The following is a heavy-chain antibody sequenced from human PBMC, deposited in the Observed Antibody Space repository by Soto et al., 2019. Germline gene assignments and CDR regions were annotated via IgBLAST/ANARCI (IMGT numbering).Heavy chain of an antibody. Sequence: PWVSLRLSCAASGFTVSSNYMSWVRQAPGKGLEWVSVIYSGGSTYYADSVKGRFTISRDNSKNTLYLQMNSLRAEDTAVYYCARFRTIVRGATEHYYYVYRMDVWGQGPTV. V-gene: IGHV3-53*01. CDR2: IYSGGST. D-gene: IGHD3-10*01. CDR1: GFTVSSNY. J-gene: IGHJ6*02. CDR3: ARFRTIVRGATEHYYYVYRMDV.